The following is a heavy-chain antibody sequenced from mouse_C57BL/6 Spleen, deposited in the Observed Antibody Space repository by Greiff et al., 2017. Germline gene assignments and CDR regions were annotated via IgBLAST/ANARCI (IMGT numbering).Heavy chain of an antibody. V-gene: IGHV1-64*01. Sequence: QVQLQQPGAELVKPGASVKLSCKASGYTFTSYWMHWVKQRPGQGLEWIGMIHPNSGSTNYNEKFKSKATLTVDKSSSTAYMQLSSLTSEDSAVYYCARTGITTVVKAMDYWGQGTSVTVSS. J-gene: IGHJ4*01. CDR1: GYTFTSYW. CDR3: ARTGITTVVKAMDY. D-gene: IGHD1-1*01. CDR2: IHPNSGST.